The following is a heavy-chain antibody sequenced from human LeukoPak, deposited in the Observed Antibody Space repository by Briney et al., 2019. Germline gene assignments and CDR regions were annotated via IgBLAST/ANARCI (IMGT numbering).Heavy chain of an antibody. D-gene: IGHD1-26*01. J-gene: IGHJ3*02. Sequence: GGSLRLSCAASGFTFSDHYMDWVRQAPGKGLEWVGRTRNKANSYTTEYAASVKGRFTISRDDSKNSLYLQMNSLKTEDTAVYYCAQIVGATSERAFDIWGQGTMVTVSS. V-gene: IGHV3-72*01. CDR3: AQIVGATSERAFDI. CDR2: TRNKANSYTT. CDR1: GFTFSDHY.